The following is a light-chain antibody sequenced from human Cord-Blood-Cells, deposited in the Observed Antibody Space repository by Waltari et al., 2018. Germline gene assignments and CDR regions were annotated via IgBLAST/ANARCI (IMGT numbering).Light chain of an antibody. Sequence: IVLTQSPGTLSLSPGERATLPCRASQSVSSSYLAWYQQKPGQAPRLLIYGASSRATGIPDRFSGSGSGTDFTLTISRLEPEDFAAYYCQQYGSSPYTFGQGTKLEIK. V-gene: IGKV3-20*01. CDR1: QSVSSSY. J-gene: IGKJ2*01. CDR2: GAS. CDR3: QQYGSSPYT.